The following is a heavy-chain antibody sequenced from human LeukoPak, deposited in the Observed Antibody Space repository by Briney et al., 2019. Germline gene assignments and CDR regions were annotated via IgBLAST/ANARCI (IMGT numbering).Heavy chain of an antibody. V-gene: IGHV3-66*02. CDR1: GFTVSSNY. J-gene: IGHJ4*02. CDR2: IYSGGST. D-gene: IGHD3-22*01. Sequence: PGGSLRLSCAASGFTVSSNYMSWVRQAPGKGLKWVSVIYSGGSTYYADSVKGRFTISRDNSKNTLYLQMNSLRAEDMAVYYCARDGGGNYYDSSGYYFYWGRGTLVTVSS. CDR3: ARDGGGNYYDSSGYYFY.